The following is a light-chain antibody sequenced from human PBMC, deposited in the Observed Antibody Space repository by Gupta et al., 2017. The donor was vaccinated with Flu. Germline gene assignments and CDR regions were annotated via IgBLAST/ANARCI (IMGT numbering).Light chain of an antibody. CDR2: EVS. V-gene: IGLV2-8*01. J-gene: IGLJ1*01. Sequence: QSALTQPPSASGSPGQSVTISCTGTSSDDGGYNYVSWYQQHPGKAPQLIIYEVSKRPSGVPDRFSGSKSGNTASLTVSGLQAEDEADIYCCSYAGSSNFYVFGTGTKVTVL. CDR3: CSYAGSSNFYV. CDR1: SSDDGGYNY.